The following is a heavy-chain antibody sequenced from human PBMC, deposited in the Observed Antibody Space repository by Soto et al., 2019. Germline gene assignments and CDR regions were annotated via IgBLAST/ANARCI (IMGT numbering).Heavy chain of an antibody. V-gene: IGHV5-51*01. J-gene: IGHJ4*02. CDR1: GYSFTSYW. CDR3: ARIYYDFWSGYYSGQPYYFDY. CDR2: IYPGDSDT. D-gene: IGHD3-3*01. Sequence: GESLKISCKGSGYSFTSYWIGWVRQMPGKGLEWMGIIYPGDSDTRYSPSFQGQVTISADKSLSTAYLQWSSLKASDTAMYYCARIYYDFWSGYYSGQPYYFDYWGQGTLVTVSS.